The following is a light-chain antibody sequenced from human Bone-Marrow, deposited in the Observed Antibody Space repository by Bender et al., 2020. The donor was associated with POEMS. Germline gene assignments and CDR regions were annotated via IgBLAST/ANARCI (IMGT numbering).Light chain of an antibody. CDR2: GNS. CDR3: QSYDSSLSGSKV. J-gene: IGLJ3*02. Sequence: GQRVTISCTGSSSNIGAGYDVHWYQQLPATAPKLLIYGNSNRPSGVPDRFSGSKSGTSASLAITGLQAEDEADYYCQSYDSSLSGSKVFGGGTKLTVL. V-gene: IGLV1-40*01. CDR1: SSNIGAGYD.